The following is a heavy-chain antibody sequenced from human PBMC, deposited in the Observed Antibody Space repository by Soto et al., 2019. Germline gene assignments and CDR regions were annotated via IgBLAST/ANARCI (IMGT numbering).Heavy chain of an antibody. J-gene: IGHJ3*01. D-gene: IGHD2-2*01. CDR3: SIGSCSAETFDV. CDR1: GGTFSTYT. V-gene: IGHV1-69*02. CDR2: IIPMLTVR. Sequence: QVHLVQSGAEVKKPGSSVKVSCKAAGGTFSTYTLIWVRQAPGQGLEWMGRIIPMLTVRNSAQKFQGRVTLTAEKPTSTALMELTSLRSDDTAVYYCSIGSCSAETFDVWGQGTMVPVSS.